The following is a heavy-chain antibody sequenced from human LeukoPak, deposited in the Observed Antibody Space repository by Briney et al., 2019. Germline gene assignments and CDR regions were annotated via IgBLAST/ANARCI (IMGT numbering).Heavy chain of an antibody. CDR3: AERMVSSGWDYFDY. Sequence: GGSLRLSCAASGFTFSSYAMSWVRQAPGKGLEWVSAISGSGGSTYYADSVKGRFTISRDNSRNTLYLQMNSLRAEDTAVYYCAERMVSSGWDYFDYWGQGTLVTVSS. J-gene: IGHJ4*02. V-gene: IGHV3-23*01. D-gene: IGHD6-19*01. CDR1: GFTFSSYA. CDR2: ISGSGGST.